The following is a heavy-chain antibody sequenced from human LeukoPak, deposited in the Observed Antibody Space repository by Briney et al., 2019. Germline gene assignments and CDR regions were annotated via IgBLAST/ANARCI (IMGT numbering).Heavy chain of an antibody. D-gene: IGHD3-16*01. Sequence: GGSLRLSCAASGFTFSAYTMNWVRQAPGKGLEWVSSISGSTTYIYYADSVKGRFTISRDNAKNSLYLQMNSLRAEDTAVYYCASHLRYDASDIWGQGTMVTVSS. CDR3: ASHLRYDASDI. CDR2: ISGSTTYI. CDR1: GFTFSAYT. J-gene: IGHJ3*02. V-gene: IGHV3-21*01.